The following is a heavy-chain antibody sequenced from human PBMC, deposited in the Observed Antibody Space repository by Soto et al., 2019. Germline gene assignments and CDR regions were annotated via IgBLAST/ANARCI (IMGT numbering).Heavy chain of an antibody. J-gene: IGHJ5*02. CDR1: GFTFSSHT. D-gene: IGHD4-17*01. CDR3: ALQTTVNAFDP. V-gene: IGHV3-23*01. CDR2: ISGSGGST. Sequence: EVQLLESGGGLVQPGGSLSLSCAASGFTFSSHTMTWVRQAPGKGLEWVSGISGSGGSTSYADSVKGRFTISRDNSKNILYLQMNSLRAGDTAVYYCALQTTVNAFDPWGQGTLVTLSS.